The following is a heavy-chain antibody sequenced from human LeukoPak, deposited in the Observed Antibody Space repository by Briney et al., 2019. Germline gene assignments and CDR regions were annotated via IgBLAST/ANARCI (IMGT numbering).Heavy chain of an antibody. CDR1: GGSISSGDYY. Sequence: SETLSLTCTVSGGSISSGDYYWSWIRQPPGKGLEWIGYIYYSVSTYYNPSLKSRVTISVDTSKNQFSLKLSSVTAADTAVYYCARVSVVYGAIDYWGQGTLVTVSS. CDR3: ARVSVVYGAIDY. CDR2: IYYSVST. D-gene: IGHD2-8*02. J-gene: IGHJ4*02. V-gene: IGHV4-30-4*01.